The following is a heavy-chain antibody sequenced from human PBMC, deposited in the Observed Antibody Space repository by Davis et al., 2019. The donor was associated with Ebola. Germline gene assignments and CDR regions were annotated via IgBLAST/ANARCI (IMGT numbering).Heavy chain of an antibody. V-gene: IGHV3-30*14. J-gene: IGHJ4*01. Sequence: PGGSLRLSCAASGFPFSQFSIHWVRQAPGKGLEWVALISHDSTTKYYSDSVEGRFTISRDNSKNTLYLQMTSLRPEDTAVYYCATYDRGDTYKNPLDYWGQGTLVTVSS. D-gene: IGHD3-9*01. CDR2: ISHDSTTK. CDR3: ATYDRGDTYKNPLDY. CDR1: GFPFSQFS.